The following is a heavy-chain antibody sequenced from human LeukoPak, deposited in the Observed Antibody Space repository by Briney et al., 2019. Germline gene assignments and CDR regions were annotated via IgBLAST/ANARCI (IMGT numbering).Heavy chain of an antibody. D-gene: IGHD3-10*01. J-gene: IGHJ6*03. CDR2: IYYSGST. CDR3: ARDYGSGRRYYYMDV. Sequence: SDTLSLTCTVSGGSISSSSYYWGWIRQPPGKGLEWIRSIYYSGSTYYNPSLKSRVTISVDTSKNQFSLKLSSVTAADTAVYYCARDYGSGRRYYYMDVWGKGTTVTVSS. CDR1: GGSISSSSYY. V-gene: IGHV4-39*07.